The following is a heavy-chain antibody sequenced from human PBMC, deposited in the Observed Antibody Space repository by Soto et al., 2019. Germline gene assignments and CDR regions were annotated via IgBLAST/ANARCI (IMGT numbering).Heavy chain of an antibody. CDR3: AAGGTRWLHSPFDY. Sequence: QVQLLQSGAEVKKPGASVKVSCKVSGHTLTELSMHWVRQAPGRGLEWMGGFDPEDGETISAQKFQGRVTMTEDTSTDSTDMELTSLRSEDTAVYYCAAGGTRWLHSPFDYWGQGTLVTISS. D-gene: IGHD1-1*01. CDR1: GHTLTELS. V-gene: IGHV1-24*01. CDR2: FDPEDGET. J-gene: IGHJ4*02.